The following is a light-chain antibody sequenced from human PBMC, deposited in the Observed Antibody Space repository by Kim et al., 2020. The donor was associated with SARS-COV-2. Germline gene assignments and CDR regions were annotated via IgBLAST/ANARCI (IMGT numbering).Light chain of an antibody. CDR2: DVS. V-gene: IGLV2-14*03. Sequence: GESITSSCTGTSSDIGGYNYVSWYQQHPGTAPKLMIFDVSIRPSGVSNRFSGSKSGNTASLTISGLQAEDEADYYCSSYTSSSTLVFGGGTQLTVL. CDR1: SSDIGGYNY. CDR3: SSYTSSSTLV. J-gene: IGLJ2*01.